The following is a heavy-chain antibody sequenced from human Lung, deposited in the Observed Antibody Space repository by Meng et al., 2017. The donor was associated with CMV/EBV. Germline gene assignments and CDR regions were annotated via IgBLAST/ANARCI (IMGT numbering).Heavy chain of an antibody. CDR3: ARDLGGDD. CDR1: GYTFTSYG. CDR2: ISAYNGNT. D-gene: IGHD3-10*01. J-gene: IGHJ4*02. Sequence: QVHLCLPGAKVKKPEPSFQFPCKASGYTFTSYGISGVRQAPGQGLEWMGWISAYNGNTNYAQKLQGRVTMTTDTSTSTAYMELRSLRSDDTAVYYCARDLGGDDWGQGTLVTVSS. V-gene: IGHV1-18*01.